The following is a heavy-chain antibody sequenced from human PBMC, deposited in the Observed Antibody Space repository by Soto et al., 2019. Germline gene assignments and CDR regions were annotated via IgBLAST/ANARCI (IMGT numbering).Heavy chain of an antibody. V-gene: IGHV3-21*01. CDR2: ISSSSSYI. CDR1: GFTLSSYS. D-gene: IGHD6-13*01. Sequence: GGSLRLSCAASGFTLSSYSMNWVRQAPGKGLEWVSSISSSSSYIYYADSVKGRFTISRDNAKNSLYLQMNSLRAEDTAVYYCETTFDSSWTLVDYWGQGTLVTVSS. J-gene: IGHJ4*02. CDR3: ETTFDSSWTLVDY.